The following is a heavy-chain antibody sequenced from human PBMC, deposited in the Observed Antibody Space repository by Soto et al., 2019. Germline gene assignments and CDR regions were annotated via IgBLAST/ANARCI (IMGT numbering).Heavy chain of an antibody. CDR2: INPSGEST. CDR3: ARDRIVVVPAAGNYYYYGMDV. V-gene: IGHV1-46*01. D-gene: IGHD2-2*01. J-gene: IGHJ6*02. CDR1: GYTFTSYY. Sequence: GASVKVSCQASGYTFTSYYMHWVRQAPGQGLEWMGIINPSGESTSYAQKLQGRGTMTRDTSTSTGNIKLSSLSTEDTAVYYCARDRIVVVPAAGNYYYYGMDVWG.